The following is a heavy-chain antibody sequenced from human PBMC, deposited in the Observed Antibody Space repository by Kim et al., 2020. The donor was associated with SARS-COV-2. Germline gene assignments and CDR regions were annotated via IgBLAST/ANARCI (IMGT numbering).Heavy chain of an antibody. CDR3: ARLSGGSGSYFPIYMDV. V-gene: IGHV4-39*01. D-gene: IGHD3-10*01. Sequence: LKSRDTISVDTSKNQFSLKLSSVTAADTAVYYCARLSGGSGSYFPIYMDVWGKGTTVTVSS. J-gene: IGHJ6*03.